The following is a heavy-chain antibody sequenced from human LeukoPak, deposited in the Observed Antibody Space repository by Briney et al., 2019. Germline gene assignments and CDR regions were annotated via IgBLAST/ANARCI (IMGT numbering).Heavy chain of an antibody. CDR1: GFTFDDYA. CDR2: ISWNSGSI. Sequence: PGRSLRLSCAASGFTFDDYAMHWVRQAPGKGLEWVSGISWNSGSIGYADSVKSRFTISRDNAKNSLYLQMNSLRAEDTALYYCASGFSFDPWGQGTLVTVSS. V-gene: IGHV3-9*01. CDR3: ASGFSFDP. D-gene: IGHD3-10*01. J-gene: IGHJ5*02.